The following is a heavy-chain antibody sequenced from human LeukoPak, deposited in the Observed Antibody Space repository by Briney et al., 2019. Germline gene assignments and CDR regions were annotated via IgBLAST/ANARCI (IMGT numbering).Heavy chain of an antibody. Sequence: KTSETLSLTCTVSGGSISSSSYYWGWIRQPPGKGLEWIGRIYTSGSTNYNPSLKSRVTISVDTSKNQFSLKLSSVTAADTAVYYCARDLNLSPDYGDRSDAFDIWGQGTMVTVSS. J-gene: IGHJ3*02. D-gene: IGHD4-17*01. CDR3: ARDLNLSPDYGDRSDAFDI. CDR2: IYTSGST. V-gene: IGHV4-61*02. CDR1: GGSISSSSYY.